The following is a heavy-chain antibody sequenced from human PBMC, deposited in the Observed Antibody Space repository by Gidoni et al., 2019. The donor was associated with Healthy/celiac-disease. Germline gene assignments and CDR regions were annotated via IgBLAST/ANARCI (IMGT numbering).Heavy chain of an antibody. CDR1: GCPFSSYA. J-gene: IGHJ4*02. V-gene: IGHV3-23*01. D-gene: IGHD1-26*01. CDR3: ANLGPPRRVDY. Sequence: EVQLLESGGGLVQSGGSLRLSCAASGCPFSSYAMGWVRQAPGKGLEWFAAISGSGGSTYYADSVKGRFTISRDNSKNTLYLQMNSLRAEDTAVYYCANLGPPRRVDYWGQGTLVTVSS. CDR2: ISGSGGST.